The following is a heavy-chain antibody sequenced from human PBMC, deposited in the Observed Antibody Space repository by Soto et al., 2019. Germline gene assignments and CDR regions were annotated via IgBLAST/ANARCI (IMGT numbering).Heavy chain of an antibody. J-gene: IGHJ4*02. CDR2: IYYSGST. D-gene: IGHD3-16*01. CDR1: GGSISSGGYY. V-gene: IGHV4-31*03. Sequence: SETLSLTCTVSGGSISSGGYYWSWIRQHPGKGLEWIGYIYYSGSTYYNPSLKSRVTISVDTSKNQFSLKLSSVTAADAAVYYCARAFTFGGANYWGQGTLVTVSS. CDR3: ARAFTFGGANY.